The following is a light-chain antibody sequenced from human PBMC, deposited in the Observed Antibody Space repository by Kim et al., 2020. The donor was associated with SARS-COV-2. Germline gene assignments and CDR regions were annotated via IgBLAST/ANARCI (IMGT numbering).Light chain of an antibody. V-gene: IGKV1-5*03. CDR3: QQYNTYPWT. CDR1: QSISTW. J-gene: IGKJ1*01. Sequence: GDRITITCRASQSISTWLAWYQQKPGKAPKLLIYKASSLQSGVPSRFSGSGSGAEFTLTVSSLQPDDFATYYCQQYNTYPWTFGQGTKLEI. CDR2: KAS.